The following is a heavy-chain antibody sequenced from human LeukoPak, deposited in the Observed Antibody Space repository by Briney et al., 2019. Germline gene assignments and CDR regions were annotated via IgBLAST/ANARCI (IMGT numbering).Heavy chain of an antibody. Sequence: GRSLRLSCAPSGFSFRSYGMHWVRQAPGKGLEWVAVIWYDGSTKYYADSVKGRFTISRDNAKNTLFLQMNSLRAEDTAVYYCARNIQRLAPGGSSNYYGMDVWGQGTTVTVSS. CDR2: IWYDGSTK. V-gene: IGHV3-33*01. D-gene: IGHD3-9*01. CDR1: GFSFRSYG. J-gene: IGHJ6*02. CDR3: ARNIQRLAPGGSSNYYGMDV.